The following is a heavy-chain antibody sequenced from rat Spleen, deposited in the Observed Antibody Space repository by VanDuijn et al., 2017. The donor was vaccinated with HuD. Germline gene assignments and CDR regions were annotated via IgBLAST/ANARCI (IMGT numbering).Heavy chain of an antibody. CDR3: TTGQWSFDY. Sequence: EVQLVESGGGLVQPGKSLKLSCVASGFTFSRYWMYWVRQAPGKGLEWVSSVSSDGVNTYYPDSVKGRFTISRDNAENIVYLQMNSLKCEDTATYYCTTGQWSFDYWGQGVMVTVSS. CDR1: GFTFSRYW. J-gene: IGHJ2*01. D-gene: IGHD1-1*01. CDR2: VSSDGVNT. V-gene: IGHV5-58*01.